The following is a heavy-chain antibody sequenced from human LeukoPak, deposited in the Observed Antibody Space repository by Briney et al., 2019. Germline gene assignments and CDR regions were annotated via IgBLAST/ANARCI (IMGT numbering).Heavy chain of an antibody. CDR2: ITASGGST. J-gene: IGHJ4*02. CDR1: GFTFSTFA. D-gene: IGHD6-13*01. CDR3: AKKSSSSWPNFDF. Sequence: GGSLRLSLEAVGFTFSTFAMSWVRQAPGKGLEWVSAITASGGSTYYADSVKGRFTISRDNSKNTLHLQANNLRADDTAIYYCAKKSSSSWPNFDFWGQGTLVTVSS. V-gene: IGHV3-23*01.